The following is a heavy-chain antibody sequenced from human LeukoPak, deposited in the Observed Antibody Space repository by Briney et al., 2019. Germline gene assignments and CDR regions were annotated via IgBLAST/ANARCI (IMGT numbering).Heavy chain of an antibody. V-gene: IGHV1-69*05. CDR3: ARGGYGDYVFDY. Sequence: GASVKVSCKASGGTFSSYAISWVRQAPGQGLEWMGGIIPIFGTANYAQKFQGRVTITTDESTSTAYMELSSLGSEDTAVYYCARGGYGDYVFDYWGQGTLVTVSS. CDR2: IIPIFGTA. D-gene: IGHD4-17*01. J-gene: IGHJ4*02. CDR1: GGTFSSYA.